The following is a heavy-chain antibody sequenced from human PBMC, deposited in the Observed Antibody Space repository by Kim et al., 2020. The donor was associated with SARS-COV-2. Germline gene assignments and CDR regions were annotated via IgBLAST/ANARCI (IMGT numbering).Heavy chain of an antibody. CDR1: GFTFSSYA. V-gene: IGHV3-64*01. CDR3: ARVKAERWFLAGSWFDP. D-gene: IGHD3-10*01. J-gene: IGHJ5*02. Sequence: GGSLRLSCAASGFTFSSYAMHWVRQAPGKGLEYVSAISSNGGSTYYANSVKGRFTISRDNSKNTLYLQMGSLRAEDMAVYYCARVKAERWFLAGSWFDPWGQGTLVTVSS. CDR2: ISSNGGST.